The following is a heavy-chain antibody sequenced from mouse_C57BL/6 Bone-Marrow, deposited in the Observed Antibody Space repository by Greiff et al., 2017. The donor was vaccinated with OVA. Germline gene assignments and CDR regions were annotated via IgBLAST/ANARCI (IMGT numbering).Heavy chain of an antibody. Sequence: EVKLVESGGGLVKPGGSLKLSCAASGFTFSDYGMHWVRQAPEKGLEWVAYISSCSSSIYYADTVKGRFTISRDNAKNTLFLQMTSLRSEDTAMYYCARGGWYVDVWGTGTTVTVSS. CDR1: GFTFSDYG. CDR2: ISSCSSSI. J-gene: IGHJ1*03. CDR3: ARGGWYVDV. V-gene: IGHV5-17*01.